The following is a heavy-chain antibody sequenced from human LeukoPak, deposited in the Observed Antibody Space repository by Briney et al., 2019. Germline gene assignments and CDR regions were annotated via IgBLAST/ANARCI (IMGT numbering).Heavy chain of an antibody. CDR1: GYTFTSYY. J-gene: IGHJ3*02. CDR2: INPSGGST. V-gene: IGHV1-46*01. D-gene: IGHD1-26*01. Sequence: ASVKVSCKASGYTFTSYYMHWLRQAPGQGLEWMGIINPSGGSTSYAQKFQGRVTMTRDTSTSTVYMELSSLRSEDTAVYYCAIAGTSDAFDIWGQGTKVTVSS. CDR3: AIAGTSDAFDI.